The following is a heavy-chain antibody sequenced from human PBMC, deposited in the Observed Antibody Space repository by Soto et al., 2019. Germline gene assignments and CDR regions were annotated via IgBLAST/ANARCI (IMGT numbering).Heavy chain of an antibody. Sequence: PGGSLRLSCAASGFTFSSYSMNWVRQAPGKGLEWVSSISSSSTYIHYGDSVKGRFTISRDNAKNSLNLQMNSLRAEDTAVYFCARVLVFYGGFDPWGQGTLVTVSS. CDR3: ARVLVFYGGFDP. CDR1: GFTFSSYS. D-gene: IGHD2-21*02. V-gene: IGHV3-21*01. J-gene: IGHJ5*02. CDR2: ISSSSTYI.